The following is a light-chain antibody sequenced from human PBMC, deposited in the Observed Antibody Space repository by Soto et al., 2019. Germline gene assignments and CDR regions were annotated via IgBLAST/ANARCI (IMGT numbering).Light chain of an antibody. CDR2: KAS. J-gene: IGKJ1*01. CDR3: QHYNSYSEA. V-gene: IGKV1-5*03. Sequence: DIQMTQSPSTLSGSVGDRVTITGRASQTISSWLAWYQQKPGKAPKLLIYKASTLKSGVTSRFSGSGSGTEFTLTISSLQPDDFATYYCQHYNSYSEAFGPGTQVDIK. CDR1: QTISSW.